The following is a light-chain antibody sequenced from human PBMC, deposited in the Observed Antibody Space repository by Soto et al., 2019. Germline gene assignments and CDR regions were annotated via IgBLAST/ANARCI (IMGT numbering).Light chain of an antibody. CDR3: QQRSNWPSIT. J-gene: IGKJ5*01. CDR1: QSVSSY. V-gene: IGKV3-11*01. Sequence: EIVLTQSPATLSLSPGERATLSCRASQSVSSYLAWYQQKPGQAPRLLIYDASSRATGITARFSGSGSGTDFTLTITSLEPEDLGVYHCQQRSNWPSITFGQGTRLEIK. CDR2: DAS.